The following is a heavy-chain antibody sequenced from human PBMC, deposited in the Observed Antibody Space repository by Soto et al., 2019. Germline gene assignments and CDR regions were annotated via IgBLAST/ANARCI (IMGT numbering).Heavy chain of an antibody. J-gene: IGHJ6*02. D-gene: IGHD1-1*01. CDR1: GFTFTSSA. Sequence: QMQLVQSXXEVKKPGTSVKVSCKASGFTFTSSAVQWVRQARGQRLEXIGWIVVGSGNTNYAQKFQERVTITRDMSTSTAYMELSSLRSEDTAVYYCAVQTGTPYYYYGMDVWGQGTTVTVSS. V-gene: IGHV1-58*01. CDR2: IVVGSGNT. CDR3: AVQTGTPYYYYGMDV.